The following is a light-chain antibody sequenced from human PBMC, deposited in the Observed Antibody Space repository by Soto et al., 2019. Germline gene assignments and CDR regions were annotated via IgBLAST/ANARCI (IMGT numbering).Light chain of an antibody. Sequence: DIVLTQSPATLSASPGKRATLSCRASQSVSSNLAWYQQQPGQAPRLLIYDTSTRATDIPARFSGSGSGTEFTLTISSLQSEDFAVYYGEHYNIWPHMLAFGGGTKVEI. V-gene: IGKV3-15*01. CDR2: DTS. CDR1: QSVSSN. J-gene: IGKJ4*01. CDR3: EHYNIWPHMLA.